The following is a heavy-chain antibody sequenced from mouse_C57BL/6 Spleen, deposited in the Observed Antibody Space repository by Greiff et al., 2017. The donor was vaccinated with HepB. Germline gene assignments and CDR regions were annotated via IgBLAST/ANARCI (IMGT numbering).Heavy chain of an antibody. Sequence: QVQLQQPGAELVKPGASVKLSCKASGYTFTSYWMHWVKQRPGQGLEWIGMIHPNSGSTNYNEKFKSKATLTVDKSSSTAYMQLSSLTSEDSAVYYCARRGDYSNFDYWSQGTTLTVSS. CDR1: GYTFTSYW. V-gene: IGHV1-64*01. CDR2: IHPNSGST. D-gene: IGHD2-5*01. CDR3: ARRGDYSNFDY. J-gene: IGHJ2*01.